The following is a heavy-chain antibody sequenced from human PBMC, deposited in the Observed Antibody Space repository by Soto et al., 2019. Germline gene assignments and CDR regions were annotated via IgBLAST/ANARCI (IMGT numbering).Heavy chain of an antibody. J-gene: IGHJ6*02. D-gene: IGHD6-13*01. CDR1: GFTFSSYC. CDR2: IWYDGSNK. Sequence: PGGSLRLSCAASGFTFSSYCMHWVRQAPGKGLEWVAVIWYDGSNKYYADSVKGRFTISRDNSKNTLYLQMNSLRAEDTAVYYCARAQQLISYYSYGMDVWGQGPTVTVSS. V-gene: IGHV3-33*01. CDR3: ARAQQLISYYSYGMDV.